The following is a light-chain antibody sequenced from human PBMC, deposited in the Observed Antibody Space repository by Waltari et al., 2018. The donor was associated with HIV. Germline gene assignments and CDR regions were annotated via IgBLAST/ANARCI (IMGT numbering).Light chain of an antibody. CDR1: TNDIGSHDY. CDR2: DVN. V-gene: IGLV2-23*02. CDR3: SSFVNGGTYV. Sequence: QSALTQPASVSGSPGQSVTIFCTGTTNDIGSHDYVSWYRVVPDKAPKLLIFDVNRRPSDISHRFAGSKSGYTASLMIFGLQPEDEADYFCSSFVNGGTYVFGSGTKV. J-gene: IGLJ1*01.